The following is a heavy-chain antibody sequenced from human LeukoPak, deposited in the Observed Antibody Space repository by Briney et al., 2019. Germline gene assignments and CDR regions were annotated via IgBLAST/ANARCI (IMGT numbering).Heavy chain of an antibody. CDR2: IYYSGST. CDR1: GGSISSGDYY. CDR3: ARSREMATKNWFDP. V-gene: IGHV4-30-4*08. J-gene: IGHJ5*02. D-gene: IGHD5-24*01. Sequence: SETLSLTCTVSGGSISSGDYYWSWIRQPPGKGLEWIGYIYYSGSTYYNPSFKSRVTISVDTSKNQFSLKLSSVTAADTAVYYCARSREMATKNWFDPWGQGTLVTVS.